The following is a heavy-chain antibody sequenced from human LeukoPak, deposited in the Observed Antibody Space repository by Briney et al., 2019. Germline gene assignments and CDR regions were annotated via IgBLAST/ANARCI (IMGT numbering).Heavy chain of an antibody. Sequence: GASVKVSCKASGYTFTGYYMHWVRQAPGQGLEWMGWINPNSGGTNYAQKFQGRVTMTRDTSINTAYMELSRLRSDDTAVYYCARGDDILTGYHLVDYWGQGTLVTVSS. D-gene: IGHD3-9*01. CDR3: ARGDDILTGYHLVDY. CDR1: GYTFTGYY. CDR2: INPNSGGT. V-gene: IGHV1-2*02. J-gene: IGHJ4*02.